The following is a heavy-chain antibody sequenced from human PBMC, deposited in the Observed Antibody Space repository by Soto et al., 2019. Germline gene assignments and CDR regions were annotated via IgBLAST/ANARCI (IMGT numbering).Heavy chain of an antibody. CDR1: GGAVSSGTYY. CDR2: IYFTGST. J-gene: IGHJ5*02. CDR3: TRGPPRVQWFDP. Sequence: PSDTLSLSCTVSGGAVSSGTYYWRWIRQPPGKGLEWIGHIYFTGSTNYNPSLKSRVTMSLDTSRNQFSLKLSSVTAADTAVYYCTRGPPRVQWFDPWGLGTLVTVYS. V-gene: IGHV4-61*01.